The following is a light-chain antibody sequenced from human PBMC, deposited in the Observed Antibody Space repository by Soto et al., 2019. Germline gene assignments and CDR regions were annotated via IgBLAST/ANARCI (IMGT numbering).Light chain of an antibody. J-gene: IGKJ1*01. CDR1: QSVSSSY. CDR3: QQYHTSPLT. Sequence: EIVLTHSPGTLSLSPCERATFSFSASQSVSSSYIAWYQQKRGQAPRRLIYGASIRATGIPDGFSGSGSGTDFTLTISRLEPEDFALYYCQQYHTSPLTFGQGTKVDIK. V-gene: IGKV3-20*01. CDR2: GAS.